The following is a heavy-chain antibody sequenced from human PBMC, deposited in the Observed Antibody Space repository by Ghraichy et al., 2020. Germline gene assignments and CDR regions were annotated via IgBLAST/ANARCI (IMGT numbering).Heavy chain of an antibody. CDR3: AKDLVLDTAMVTGLFDY. CDR1: GFTFSSYA. D-gene: IGHD5-18*01. V-gene: IGHV3-23*01. CDR2: ISGSGGST. Sequence: GGSLRLSCAASGFTFSSYAMSWVRQAPGKGLEWVSAISGSGGSTYYADSVKGRFTISRDNSKNTLYLQMNSLRAEDTAVYYCAKDLVLDTAMVTGLFDYWGQGTLVTVSS. J-gene: IGHJ4*02.